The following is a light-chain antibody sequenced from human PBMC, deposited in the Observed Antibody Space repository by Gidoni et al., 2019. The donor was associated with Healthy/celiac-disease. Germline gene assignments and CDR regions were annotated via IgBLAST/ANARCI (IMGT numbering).Light chain of an antibody. J-gene: IGKJ1*01. Sequence: EIVLTQSPGTLSLSPGERATLSCRASQSVSSSYLAWYQQKAGQAPRLLIYSTSSRATGTPDRFSGSGSGTDFTLTISRLEPEDLAVYYCQQYGRSPGTFGQGTKVEI. CDR1: QSVSSSY. CDR3: QQYGRSPGT. CDR2: STS. V-gene: IGKV3-20*01.